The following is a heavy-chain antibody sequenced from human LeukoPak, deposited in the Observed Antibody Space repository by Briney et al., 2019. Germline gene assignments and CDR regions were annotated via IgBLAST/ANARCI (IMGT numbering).Heavy chain of an antibody. CDR3: ARENPSGYYNRPIDY. CDR2: IYYSGSI. Sequence: PSETLSLTCTVSGASISSYYWSWIRQPPGKGLEWIGDIYYSGSIKYNPSLKSRVTMSVDTSKNQFSLKLSSVTAADTAIYYCARENPSGYYNRPIDYWGQGTLVTVSS. V-gene: IGHV4-59*01. J-gene: IGHJ4*02. D-gene: IGHD3-22*01. CDR1: GASISSYY.